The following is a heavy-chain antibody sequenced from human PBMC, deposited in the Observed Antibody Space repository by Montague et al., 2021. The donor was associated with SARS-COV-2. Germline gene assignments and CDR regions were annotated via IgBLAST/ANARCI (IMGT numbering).Heavy chain of an antibody. D-gene: IGHD3-3*01. CDR2: ISSSSSYI. V-gene: IGHV3-21*01. Sequence: SLRFSCAASGFTFSSYSMNSFRQAPGKGLEWVSSISSSSSYIYYSDSVKGRVTISRDNAKNSLYLQMNSLRAEDTAVYYCARDSGRYYDFWSGYYNSHYYYYMDVWGKGTTVTVSS. J-gene: IGHJ6*03. CDR3: ARDSGRYYDFWSGYYNSHYYYYMDV. CDR1: GFTFSSYS.